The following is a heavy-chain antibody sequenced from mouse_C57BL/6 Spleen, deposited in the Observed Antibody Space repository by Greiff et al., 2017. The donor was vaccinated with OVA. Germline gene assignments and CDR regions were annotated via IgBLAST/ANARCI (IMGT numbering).Heavy chain of an antibody. J-gene: IGHJ1*03. CDR1: GYTFTSYW. D-gene: IGHD1-1*01. CDR3: ARAGLLPWYFDV. CDR2: IDPSDSYT. V-gene: IGHV1-69*01. Sequence: VQLQQSGAELVMPGASVKLSCRASGYTFTSYWMHWVKQRPGQGLEWIGEIDPSDSYTNYNQKFKGKSTLTVDKSSSTAYMQLSSLTSEDSAVYYCARAGLLPWYFDVWGTGTTVTVSS.